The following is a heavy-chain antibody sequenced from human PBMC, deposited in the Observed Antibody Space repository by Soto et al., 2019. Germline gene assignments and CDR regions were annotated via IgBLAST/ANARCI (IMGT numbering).Heavy chain of an antibody. J-gene: IGHJ4*02. D-gene: IGHD3-16*02. Sequence: PGGSLRLSCAASGFTFSSYAMSWVRQAPGKGLEWVSAISGSGGSTYYADSVKGRFTISRDNSKNTLYLQMNSLRAEGTAVYYCGRGLMITFGGVIAPFDYWGQGTLVNVSS. CDR3: GRGLMITFGGVIAPFDY. CDR2: ISGSGGST. V-gene: IGHV3-23*01. CDR1: GFTFSSYA.